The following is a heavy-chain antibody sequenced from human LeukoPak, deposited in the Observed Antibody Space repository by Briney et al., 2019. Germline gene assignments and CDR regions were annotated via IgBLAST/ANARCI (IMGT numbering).Heavy chain of an antibody. D-gene: IGHD1-26*01. V-gene: IGHV3-23*01. Sequence: GGSLRLSCAASGFTFSNYAMSWVRQAPGRGLEWVAAISGNSDSRYYADSVKGRFPVSRDNSKNTLYVQMNSLRAEDTAVYYCARKAYSGSYYGKGGEVLNWFDPWGQGTLVTVSS. CDR1: GFTFSNYA. J-gene: IGHJ5*02. CDR2: ISGNSDSR. CDR3: ARKAYSGSYYGKGGEVLNWFDP.